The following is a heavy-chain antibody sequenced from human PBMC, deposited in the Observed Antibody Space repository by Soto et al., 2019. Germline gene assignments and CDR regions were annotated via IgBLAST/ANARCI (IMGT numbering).Heavy chain of an antibody. Sequence: EVQLVESGGGLVQPGGPLRLSCAASGFTFSSYWMTWVRQAPGKGLEWVANINQDGGEKYYVDSVKGRFTISRDNAKNSLYLQMNSLRAEDTAVYYCARSPGADLGGEADYWGQGTLVTVSS. CDR3: ARSPGADLGGEADY. D-gene: IGHD3-16*01. CDR2: INQDGGEK. J-gene: IGHJ4*02. V-gene: IGHV3-7*01. CDR1: GFTFSSYW.